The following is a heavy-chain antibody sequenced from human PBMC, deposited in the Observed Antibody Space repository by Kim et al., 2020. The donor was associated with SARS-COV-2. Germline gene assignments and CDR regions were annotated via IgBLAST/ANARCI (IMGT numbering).Heavy chain of an antibody. Sequence: RNYAQNFQVRVTMTRDTSISTAYMELSSLRSDYTAVYYCARETQQLGFDYWGQGTLVTVSS. CDR3: ARETQQLGFDY. CDR2: R. J-gene: IGHJ4*02. V-gene: IGHV1-2*02. D-gene: IGHD6-13*01.